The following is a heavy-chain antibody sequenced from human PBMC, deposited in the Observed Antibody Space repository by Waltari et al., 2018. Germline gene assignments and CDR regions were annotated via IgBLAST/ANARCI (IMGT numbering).Heavy chain of an antibody. J-gene: IGHJ5*02. V-gene: IGHV1-69*12. CDR2: IIPIFGTA. D-gene: IGHD4-17*01. CDR1: GGTFSRYA. CDR3: ARAVDYGDYVFSWFDP. Sequence: QVQLVKSGDERKKPGSSVMVSCKAYGGTFSRYASSWVRQASGQGLEWMVGIIPIFGTANYTQKFQGRVTITADESTITAYMVLGSLRSEDTAVYYCARAVDYGDYVFSWFDPWGQGTLVTVSS.